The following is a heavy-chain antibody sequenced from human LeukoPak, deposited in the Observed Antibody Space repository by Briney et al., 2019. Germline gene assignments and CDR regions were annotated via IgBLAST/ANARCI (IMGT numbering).Heavy chain of an antibody. CDR1: GGTFSSYA. J-gene: IGHJ4*02. Sequence: SVKVSCKASGGTFSSYAISWVRQAPGQGLEWMGGIIPIFGTANYAQKFQGRVTITAGESTSTAYMELSSLRSDDTAVFYCARSGDDYGDYDFLSHWGQGTLVTVSS. CDR2: IIPIFGTA. V-gene: IGHV1-69*13. CDR3: ARSGDDYGDYDFLSH. D-gene: IGHD4-17*01.